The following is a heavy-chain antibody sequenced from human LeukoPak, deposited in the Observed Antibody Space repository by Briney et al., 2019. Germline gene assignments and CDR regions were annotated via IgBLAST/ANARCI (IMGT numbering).Heavy chain of an antibody. CDR1: GYSFTTYW. CDR3: ARARYCSGGSCYAEN. J-gene: IGHJ4*02. Sequence: GESLKISCKGSGYSFTTYWIGLVRQMPGKGLEWMGIIYPGDSDTRYSPSFQGQVTISADKSISTAYLQWSSLKASDTAMYYCARARYCSGGSCYAENWGQGTLVTVSS. CDR2: IYPGDSDT. D-gene: IGHD2-15*01. V-gene: IGHV5-51*01.